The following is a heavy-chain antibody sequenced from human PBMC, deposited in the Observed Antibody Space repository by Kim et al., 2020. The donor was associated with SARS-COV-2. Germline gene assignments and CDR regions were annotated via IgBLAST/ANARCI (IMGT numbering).Heavy chain of an antibody. CDR2: IRSKANSYAT. CDR3: TRVNPIAGGWYDALDI. D-gene: IGHD6-19*01. J-gene: IGHJ3*02. Sequence: GGSLRLSCAASGFTFSGSTMHWVRQASGKGLEWVGRIRSKANSYATAYAASVKNRFTISRDDSKNTAYLQMNSLKTEDTAVYSCTRVNPIAGGWYDALDIWGQGTMVTVSS. V-gene: IGHV3-73*01. CDR1: GFTFSGST.